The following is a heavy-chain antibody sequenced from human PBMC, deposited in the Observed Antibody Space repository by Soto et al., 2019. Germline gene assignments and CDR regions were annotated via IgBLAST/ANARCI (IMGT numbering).Heavy chain of an antibody. Sequence: PSETLSLTCTVSGGPFSRGGYYWSWIRQHPGKGLEWIGYIYYSGSTYYNPSLKSRVTISVDTSKNQFSLKLSSVTAADTAVYYCARVFGFGGMDVWGQGTTVTVS. CDR3: ARVFGFGGMDV. V-gene: IGHV4-31*03. D-gene: IGHD3-10*01. CDR1: GGPFSRGGYY. CDR2: IYYSGST. J-gene: IGHJ6*02.